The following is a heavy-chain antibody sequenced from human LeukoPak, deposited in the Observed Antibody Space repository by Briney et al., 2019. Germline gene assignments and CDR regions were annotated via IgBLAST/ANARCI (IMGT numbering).Heavy chain of an antibody. CDR3: ARDLGPGSSGWSSFDY. V-gene: IGHV3-48*03. CDR2: ISSSGSTI. D-gene: IGHD6-19*01. CDR1: GFTFSSYE. J-gene: IGHJ4*02. Sequence: GGSLRLSCAASGFTFSSYEMNWVRQAPGKGLEWVSYISSSGSTIYYADSVKGRFTISRDNSKNTLYLQMNSLRAEDTAVYYCARDLGPGSSGWSSFDYWGQGTLVTVSS.